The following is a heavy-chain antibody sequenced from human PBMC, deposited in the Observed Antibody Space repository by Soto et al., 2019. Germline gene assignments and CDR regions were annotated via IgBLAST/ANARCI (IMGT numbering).Heavy chain of an antibody. D-gene: IGHD5-18*01. CDR2: INHSGRT. CDR1: GGSSSGYY. Sequence: SETLSLTCAVYGGSSSGYYWSWIRQPPGKGLEWIGEINHSGRTNYNQSLKSRVTISVDTSKNQLSLKLSSVTAADTAVYYCARTWIQLWKHFAYWGQGTMVTVS. V-gene: IGHV4-34*01. CDR3: ARTWIQLWKHFAY. J-gene: IGHJ4*02.